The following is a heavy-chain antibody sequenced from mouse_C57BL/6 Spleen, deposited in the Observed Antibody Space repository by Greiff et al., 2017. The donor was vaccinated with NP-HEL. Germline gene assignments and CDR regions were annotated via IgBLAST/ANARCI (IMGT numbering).Heavy chain of an antibody. Sequence: VQLQQPGAELVMPGASVKLSCKASGYTFTSYWMHWVKQRPGQGLEWIGEIDPSDSYTNYNQKFKGKSTLTVDKSSSTAYMQLSSLTSEDSAVYYCATRYGSGDYWGQGTTLTVSS. D-gene: IGHD1-1*01. J-gene: IGHJ2*01. V-gene: IGHV1-69*01. CDR2: IDPSDSYT. CDR3: ATRYGSGDY. CDR1: GYTFTSYW.